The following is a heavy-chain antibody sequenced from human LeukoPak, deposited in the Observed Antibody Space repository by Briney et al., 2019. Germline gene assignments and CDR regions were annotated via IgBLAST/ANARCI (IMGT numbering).Heavy chain of an antibody. Sequence: ASVKVSCKASGYTFTGYYMHWVRQAPGQGLEWMGWINPNSGGTNYAQKFQGRVTMTRDTSISTAYMELSRLRSDDTAVYYCAREXGQQLTAEYFQHWGQGTLVTVSS. D-gene: IGHD6-13*01. CDR1: GYTFTGYY. J-gene: IGHJ1*01. CDR2: INPNSGGT. CDR3: AREXGQQLTAEYFQH. V-gene: IGHV1-2*02.